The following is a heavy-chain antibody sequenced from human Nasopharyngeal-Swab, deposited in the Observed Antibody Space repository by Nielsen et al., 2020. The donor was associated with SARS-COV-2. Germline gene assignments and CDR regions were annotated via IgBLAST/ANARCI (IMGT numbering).Heavy chain of an antibody. CDR3: ARDGGAVAGRSLDY. CDR1: GFTFSSYW. Sequence: GESLKISCAASGFTFSSYWMHWARQAPGKGLVWVSRINSDGSSTSYADSVKGRFTISRDNAKNTLYLQMNSLRAEDTAVYYCARDGGAVAGRSLDYWGQGTLVTVSS. CDR2: INSDGSST. J-gene: IGHJ4*02. D-gene: IGHD6-19*01. V-gene: IGHV3-74*01.